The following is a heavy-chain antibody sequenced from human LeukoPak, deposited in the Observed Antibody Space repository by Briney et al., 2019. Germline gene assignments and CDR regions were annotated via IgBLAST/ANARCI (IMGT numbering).Heavy chain of an antibody. CDR1: GGSISSYY. CDR2: IYYSGST. Sequence: SETLSLTCTVSGGSISSYYWSWIRQPPGKGLEWIGYIYYSGSTNYNPSLKSRVTISVDTSKNQFSLKLSSVTAADTAVYYCARAASRPMVTPDFDYWGQGTLVTVSS. CDR3: ARAASRPMVTPDFDY. D-gene: IGHD5-18*01. V-gene: IGHV4-59*01. J-gene: IGHJ4*02.